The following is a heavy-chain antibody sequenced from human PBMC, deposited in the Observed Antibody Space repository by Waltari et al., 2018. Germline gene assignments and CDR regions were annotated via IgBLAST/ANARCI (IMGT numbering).Heavy chain of an antibody. V-gene: IGHV3-23*03. D-gene: IGHD3-22*01. CDR2: IFHGGGDT. J-gene: IGHJ4*02. Sequence: EVQLLESGGGLVQPGGSLRLSCAASGFLFSSYTTNWGRQAPGKGLELVSIFHGGGDTGYADSVRGRFSISRDNSNNMLYLQMNSLRPEDSGVYYCAKGFDRASFDSWGQGALVTVSS. CDR3: AKGFDRASFDS. CDR1: GFLFSSYT.